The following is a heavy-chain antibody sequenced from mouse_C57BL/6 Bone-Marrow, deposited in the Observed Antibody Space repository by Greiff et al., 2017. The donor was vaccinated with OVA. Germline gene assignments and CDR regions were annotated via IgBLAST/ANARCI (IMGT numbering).Heavy chain of an antibody. CDR2: INPNNGGT. J-gene: IGHJ2*01. CDR1: GYTFTDYY. Sequence: VQLQQSGPELVKPGASVKISCKASGYTFTDYYMNWVKQSHGKSLEWIGDINPNNGGTSYNQKFKGKATLTVDKSSSTAYMELRSLTSEDSAVYYCAREVYYGSSYTDYWGQGTTLTVSS. D-gene: IGHD1-1*01. CDR3: AREVYYGSSYTDY. V-gene: IGHV1-26*01.